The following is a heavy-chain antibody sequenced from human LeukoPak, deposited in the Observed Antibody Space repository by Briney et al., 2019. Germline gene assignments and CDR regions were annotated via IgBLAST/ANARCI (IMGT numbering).Heavy chain of an antibody. Sequence: GGSLRLSCAASGFTFDDYAMSWVRQAPGKGLEWVSAISGSGGSTYYADSVKGRFTISRDNSKNTLYLQMNSLRAEDAAVYYCAKDRAPATAWDYWGQGTLVTVSS. J-gene: IGHJ4*02. CDR1: GFTFDDYA. CDR3: AKDRAPATAWDY. CDR2: ISGSGGST. D-gene: IGHD2-2*01. V-gene: IGHV3-23*01.